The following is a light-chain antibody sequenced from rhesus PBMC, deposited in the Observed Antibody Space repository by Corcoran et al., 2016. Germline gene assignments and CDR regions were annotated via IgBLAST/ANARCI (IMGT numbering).Light chain of an antibody. J-gene: IGKJ4*01. CDR1: ENVNNY. CDR3: QHGYGTPLT. CDR2: KAS. Sequence: DIQMTQSPSSLSASVGDRVTITCRASENVNNYLNWYTQKPGKAPKLLIYKASTLQSGVPSRFSGSGSGTDYTFTISSLQPEDFATYYCQHGYGTPLTFGGGTKVEIK. V-gene: IGKV1-74*01.